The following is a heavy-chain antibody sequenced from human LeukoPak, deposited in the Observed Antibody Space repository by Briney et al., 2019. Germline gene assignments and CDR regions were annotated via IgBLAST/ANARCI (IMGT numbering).Heavy chain of an antibody. V-gene: IGHV4-38-2*02. CDR2: IYHSGST. J-gene: IGHJ5*01. Sequence: SETLSLTCTVSGYSISSGYYWGWIRQPPGKGLEWIGSIYHSGSTYYYPSLKSRVTISVDTSKNQFSLKLTSVTAADTAVYYCARASWNSYGYLDSWGQGTLVTVSS. CDR3: ARASWNSYGYLDS. CDR1: GYSISSGYY. D-gene: IGHD5-18*01.